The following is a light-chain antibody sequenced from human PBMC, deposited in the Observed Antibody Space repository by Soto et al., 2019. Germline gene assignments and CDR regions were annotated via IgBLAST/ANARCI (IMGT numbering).Light chain of an antibody. Sequence: DIQMTQSPSSLSASVGDRVTITCRASQSISSYLIWYQQKPGKAPKLLIYAASSLQSGVPSRFSGSGSGTDFTLTISSLQPEDFATYYCQQSYSTPLTFGPGTKVDIK. V-gene: IGKV1-39*01. CDR3: QQSYSTPLT. CDR2: AAS. J-gene: IGKJ3*01. CDR1: QSISSY.